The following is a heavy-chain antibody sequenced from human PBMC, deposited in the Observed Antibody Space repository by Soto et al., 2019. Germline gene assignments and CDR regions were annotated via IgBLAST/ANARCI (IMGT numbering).Heavy chain of an antibody. Sequence: GVSMKICCRGSGYSFTSYWIGWVRQIPGKGLEWMGIIYPGDSDTRYSPSFQGQVTISADKSISTAYLQWSSLKASDTAMYYCARHSSWQLRRHYYDSSGYYVDYWGQGTLVTVPS. CDR2: IYPGDSDT. CDR1: GYSFTSYW. D-gene: IGHD3-22*01. J-gene: IGHJ4*02. V-gene: IGHV5-51*01. CDR3: ARHSSWQLRRHYYDSSGYYVDY.